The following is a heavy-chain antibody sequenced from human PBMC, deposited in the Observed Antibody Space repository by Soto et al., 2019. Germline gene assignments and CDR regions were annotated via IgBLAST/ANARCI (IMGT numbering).Heavy chain of an antibody. V-gene: IGHV3-23*01. Sequence: GVSMRLSCAASGFNFRSYAMSWVRQAPGKGLEWVSAISGSGGSTYYADSVKGRFTISRDNSKNTLYLQMNSLRAEDTAVYYCAKDLRPLNYYYYYMDVWGKGTTVTVSS. CDR2: ISGSGGST. CDR1: GFNFRSYA. J-gene: IGHJ6*03. CDR3: AKDLRPLNYYYYYMDV. D-gene: IGHD3-16*01.